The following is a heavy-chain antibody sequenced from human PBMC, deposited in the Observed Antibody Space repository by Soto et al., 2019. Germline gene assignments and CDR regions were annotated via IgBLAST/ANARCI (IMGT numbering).Heavy chain of an antibody. J-gene: IGHJ4*02. CDR1: GFTFTSYW. CDR3: AREDFYRFDY. V-gene: IGHV3-7*01. CDR2: IKEDGSAK. Sequence: EVHLVESGGGLVQPGGSLRVSCAASGFTFTSYWMSWVRQGPGKGLEWVANIKEDGSAKYYLDSVKGRFTISRDNAKNSLYLQMTSLRAEDSAVYYCAREDFYRFDYWGQGNLVTLSS.